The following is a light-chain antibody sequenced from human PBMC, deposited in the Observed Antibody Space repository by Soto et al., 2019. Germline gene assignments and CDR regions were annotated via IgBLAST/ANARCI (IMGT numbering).Light chain of an antibody. Sequence: QSALTQPPSASGTPGQSVTISCTGTSSDVGGYNFVSCYQHHPSTAPKLIIYEVSKRPSGVPDRFSGSKSGATASLTVSRLQAEDDADYYCSSYAGSNNVVFGPGTKLTVL. CDR3: SSYAGSNNVV. CDR2: EVS. CDR1: SSDVGGYNF. J-gene: IGLJ1*01. V-gene: IGLV2-8*01.